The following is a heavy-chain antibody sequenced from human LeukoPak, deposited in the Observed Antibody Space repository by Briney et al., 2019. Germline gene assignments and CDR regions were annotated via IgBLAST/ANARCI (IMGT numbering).Heavy chain of an antibody. J-gene: IGHJ4*02. CDR2: ISWNSGSI. CDR3: AKERVGAMFGEFDY. D-gene: IGHD1-26*01. CDR1: GFTFDDYA. V-gene: IGHV3-9*01. Sequence: GRSLRLSCAASGFTFDDYAMHWVRQAPGKGLEWVSGISWNSGSIGYADSVKGRFTISRDNAKNSLYLQMNSLRAEDTALYYCAKERVGAMFGEFDYWGQGTLVTVSS.